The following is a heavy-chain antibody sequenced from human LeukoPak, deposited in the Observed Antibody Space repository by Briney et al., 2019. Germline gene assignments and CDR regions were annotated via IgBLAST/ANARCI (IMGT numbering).Heavy chain of an antibody. CDR1: GYTFTSYD. CDR3: ARWGGKQLDTDFDY. Sequence: ASVKVSCKASGYTFTSYDINWVRQATGQGREGMGWMNPNSGDAGNAQKFQGRVTMTRDTSISTAYMELSSLISEDTAVYYCARWGGKQLDTDFDYWGQGTLVTVSS. V-gene: IGHV1-8*01. D-gene: IGHD6-13*01. J-gene: IGHJ4*02. CDR2: MNPNSGDA.